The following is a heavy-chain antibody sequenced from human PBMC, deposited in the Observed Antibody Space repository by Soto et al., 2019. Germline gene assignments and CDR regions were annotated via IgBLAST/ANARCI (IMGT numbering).Heavy chain of an antibody. J-gene: IGHJ6*02. CDR3: ARQLIRAAAYYYGMDV. Sequence: QVQLVESGGGVVQPGRSLRLSCAASGFTFSSYAMHWVRQAPGKGLEWVAVISYDGSNKYYADSVKGRFTISRDNSKNTLDLQMNSLRAEDTAVYYCARQLIRAAAYYYGMDVWGQGTTVTVSS. V-gene: IGHV3-30-3*01. CDR1: GFTFSSYA. CDR2: ISYDGSNK. D-gene: IGHD6-13*01.